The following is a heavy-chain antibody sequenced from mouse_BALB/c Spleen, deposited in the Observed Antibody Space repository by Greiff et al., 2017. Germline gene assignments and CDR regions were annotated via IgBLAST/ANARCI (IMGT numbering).Heavy chain of an antibody. D-gene: IGHD1-2*01. CDR2: ISDGGSYT. CDR3: ARGYCGPYWYFDV. J-gene: IGHJ1*01. Sequence: DVKLVESGGGLVKPGGSLKLSCAASGFTFSDYYMYWVRQTPEKRLEWVATISDGGSYTYYPDSVKGRFTISRDNAKNNLYLQMSSLKSEDTAMYYCARGYCGPYWYFDVWGAGTTVTVSS. CDR1: GFTFSDYY. V-gene: IGHV5-4*02.